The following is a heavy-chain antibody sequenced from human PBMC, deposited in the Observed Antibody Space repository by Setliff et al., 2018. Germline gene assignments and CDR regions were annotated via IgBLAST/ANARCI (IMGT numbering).Heavy chain of an antibody. CDR1: GGSLSSFY. Sequence: SETLSLTCTVSGGSLSSFYWSWIRQSPGRGLDWIGYIDHSGGTSYNPSFESRVNMSVDTSNNQFVLNLKAVTAADTAVYYCARDRTAYTYGLDVWGQGTTVTVSS. CDR2: IDHSGGT. J-gene: IGHJ6*02. CDR3: ARDRTAYTYGLDV. D-gene: IGHD2-2*02. V-gene: IGHV4-59*01.